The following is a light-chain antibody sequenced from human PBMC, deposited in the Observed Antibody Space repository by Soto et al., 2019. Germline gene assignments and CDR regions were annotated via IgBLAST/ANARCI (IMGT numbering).Light chain of an antibody. CDR3: SSYTSSSTLV. CDR1: NNDVGGYNY. V-gene: IGLV2-14*01. Sequence: QSVLTQPASVSGSPGQSITIYCTGTNNDVGGYNYVSWYQQHPGKAPKLMIYEVSNRPSGVSNRFSGSKSGNTASLTISGLQAEDEADYYCSSYTSSSTLVFGGGTKLTVL. J-gene: IGLJ2*01. CDR2: EVS.